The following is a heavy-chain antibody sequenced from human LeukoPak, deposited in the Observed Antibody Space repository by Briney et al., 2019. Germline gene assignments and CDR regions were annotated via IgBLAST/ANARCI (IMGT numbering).Heavy chain of an antibody. CDR3: AKEPVITVTTYSRHFDY. D-gene: IGHD4-17*01. Sequence: GGSLRLSCAPSGFTFSSYAMNWVRQAPGKGLEWVSGISGSGGRTYYADSVKGWFTISKDNSVNTLYLQINGLRAEDTAVYYCAKEPVITVTTYSRHFDYWGQGTLVTVSS. CDR1: GFTFSSYA. V-gene: IGHV3-23*01. J-gene: IGHJ4*02. CDR2: ISGSGGRT.